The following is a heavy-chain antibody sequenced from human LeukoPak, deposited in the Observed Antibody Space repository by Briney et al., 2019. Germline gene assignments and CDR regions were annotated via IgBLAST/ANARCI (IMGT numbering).Heavy chain of an antibody. CDR3: ATNVREARHFHY. V-gene: IGHV1-8*03. Sequence: ASVKVSCKASGYTFTSYDINWVRQATGQGLEWMRWMNPNSGNTGYAQKFQGRVTITRNTSINTAYMELSSLSSEDTAVYYCATNVREARHFHYWGQGTLVTVSS. J-gene: IGHJ1*01. CDR1: GYTFTSYD. D-gene: IGHD6-6*01. CDR2: MNPNSGNT.